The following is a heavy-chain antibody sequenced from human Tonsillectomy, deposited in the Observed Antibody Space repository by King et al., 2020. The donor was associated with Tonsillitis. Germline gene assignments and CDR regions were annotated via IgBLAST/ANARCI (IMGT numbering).Heavy chain of an antibody. CDR2: IYHSGRT. CDR3: ARDRGSYYDY. V-gene: IGHV4-4*02. J-gene: IGHJ4*02. D-gene: IGHD3-16*01. Sequence: VQLQESGPGLVKPSGTLSLTCAVSGGSISSSNWWNWVRQPPGKGLEWIGEIYHSGRTIYNSSLKSRVTLSVDKSKNQFSLNLSSVTAADTAVYYCARDRGSYYDYWGQGTLVTVSS. CDR1: GGSISSSNW.